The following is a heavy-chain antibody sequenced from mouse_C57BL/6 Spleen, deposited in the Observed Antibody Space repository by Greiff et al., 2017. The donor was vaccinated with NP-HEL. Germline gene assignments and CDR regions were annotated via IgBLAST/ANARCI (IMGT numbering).Heavy chain of an antibody. V-gene: IGHV5-4*01. Sequence: EVKLEESGGGLVKPGGSLKLSCAASGFTFSSYAMSWVRQTPEKRLEWVATISDGGSYTYYPDNVKGRFTISRDNAKNNLYLQMSHLKSEDTAMYYCARDQDYDVYAMDYWGQGTSVTVSS. CDR1: GFTFSSYA. CDR2: ISDGGSYT. D-gene: IGHD2-4*01. CDR3: ARDQDYDVYAMDY. J-gene: IGHJ4*01.